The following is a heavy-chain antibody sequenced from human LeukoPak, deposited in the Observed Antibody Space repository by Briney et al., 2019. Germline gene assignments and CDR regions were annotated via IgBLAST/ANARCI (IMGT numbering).Heavy chain of an antibody. CDR3: ATVDLRSDRGGY. Sequence: ASVKVSCKASGYTFTSYDINWVRQATGQGLEWMGWMNPNSGNTGYAQKFQGRVTMTRNTSISTAYMELSSLRSEDTAAYYCATVDLRSDRGGYWGQGTLVTVSS. V-gene: IGHV1-8*01. CDR1: GYTFTSYD. D-gene: IGHD1-14*01. J-gene: IGHJ4*02. CDR2: MNPNSGNT.